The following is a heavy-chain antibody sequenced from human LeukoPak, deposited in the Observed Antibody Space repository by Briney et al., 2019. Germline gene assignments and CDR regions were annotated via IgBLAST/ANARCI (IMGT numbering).Heavy chain of an antibody. CDR2: IYHSGST. CDR3: ARCSGGSHYMDV. Sequence: PSETLSLTCTVSGYSISSGYYWGWIRQPPGKGLEWIGSIYHSGSTYYNPSLKSRVTISVDTSKNQFSLKLSSVTAADTAVYYCARCSGGSHYMDVWGKGTTVTVSS. CDR1: GYSISSGYY. J-gene: IGHJ6*03. D-gene: IGHD2-15*01. V-gene: IGHV4-38-2*02.